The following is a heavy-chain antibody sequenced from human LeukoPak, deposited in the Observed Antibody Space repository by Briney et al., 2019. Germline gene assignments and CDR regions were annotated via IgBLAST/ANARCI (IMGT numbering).Heavy chain of an antibody. CDR2: INAGNGNT. Sequence: ASVKVSCKASGYTFTSYAMHWVRQAPGQRLEWMGWINAGNGNTKYSQKFQGRVTITRDTSASTAYMELSSLRSEDTAVYYCARAPSPLAVAGTDYWGQGTLVTVSS. J-gene: IGHJ4*02. CDR1: GYTFTSYA. CDR3: ARAPSPLAVAGTDY. V-gene: IGHV1-3*01. D-gene: IGHD6-19*01.